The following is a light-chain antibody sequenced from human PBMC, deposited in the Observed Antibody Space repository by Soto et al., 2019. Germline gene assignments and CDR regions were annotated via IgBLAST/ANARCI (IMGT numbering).Light chain of an antibody. CDR2: DAS. CDR3: QQYGTSPT. J-gene: IGKJ4*01. V-gene: IGKV3D-20*01. CDR1: QSVSSY. Sequence: EIVLTQSPGTLSLSPGERVTLSCGASQSVSSYLAWYQQKPGLAPRLLIYDASTRATGVPDRFSASGSGTEFTLTISRLGPEDFAVYYCQQYGTSPTFGGGTKVEIK.